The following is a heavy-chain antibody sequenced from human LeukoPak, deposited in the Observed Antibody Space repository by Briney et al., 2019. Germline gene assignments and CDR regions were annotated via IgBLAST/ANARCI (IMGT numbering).Heavy chain of an antibody. CDR2: INHSGST. CDR3: ARGGYCSGGSCYSRKYNWFDP. Sequence: PSETLSLTCAVYGGSFSGYYWSWIRQPPGKGLEWIGEINHSGSTNYNPSLKSRVTISVDTSKNQFSLKLSSVTAADTAVYYCARGGYCSGGSCYSRKYNWFDPWGQGTLVTVSS. J-gene: IGHJ5*02. V-gene: IGHV4-34*01. D-gene: IGHD2-15*01. CDR1: GGSFSGYY.